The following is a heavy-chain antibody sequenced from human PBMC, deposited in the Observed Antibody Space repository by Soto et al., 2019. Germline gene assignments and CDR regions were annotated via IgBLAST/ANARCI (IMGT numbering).Heavy chain of an antibody. CDR2: IKQGGNEK. J-gene: IGHJ6*02. CDR3: VGALTYEVPYYYYGMDV. D-gene: IGHD3-16*01. CDR1: GFMFSTYL. Sequence: PGGSLSLSCEASGFMFSTYLMSWVRQAQGKGLEWVANIKQGGNEKFYVDSVKGRFTISRDNAKKSLFLQMNSLRPEDTAVYYCVGALTYEVPYYYYGMDVWGQGTAVTVSS. V-gene: IGHV3-7*01.